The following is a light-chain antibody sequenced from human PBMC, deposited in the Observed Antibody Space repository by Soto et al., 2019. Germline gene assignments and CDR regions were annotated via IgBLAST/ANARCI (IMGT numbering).Light chain of an antibody. CDR3: QQYNNWPLT. Sequence: EIVMTQSPATLSVSPGEGATLSCRASQSIRSDLAWYQQKPGQAPRLLIYGASTRATGIPARFSGSVSGTEFTLTISSLQSEDSAFYNCQQYNNWPLTFGGGTKVEIK. CDR2: GAS. CDR1: QSIRSD. J-gene: IGKJ4*01. V-gene: IGKV3-15*01.